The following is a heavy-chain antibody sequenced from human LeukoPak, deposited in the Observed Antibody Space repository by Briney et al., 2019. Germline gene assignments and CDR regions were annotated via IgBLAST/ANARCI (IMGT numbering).Heavy chain of an antibody. CDR1: GGSFSGYC. D-gene: IGHD6-19*01. CDR2: INHSGST. Sequence: SETLSLTCAVYGGSFSGYCWSWIRQPPGKGLEWIGEINHSGSTNYNPSLKSRVTISIDTSNNQFSLTLSSVTAADTAFYYCARDPKSAVAADWFDPWGQGTLVTVSS. V-gene: IGHV4-34*01. CDR3: ARDPKSAVAADWFDP. J-gene: IGHJ5*01.